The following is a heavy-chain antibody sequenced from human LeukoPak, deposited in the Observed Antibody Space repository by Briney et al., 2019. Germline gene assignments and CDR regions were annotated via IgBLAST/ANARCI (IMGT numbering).Heavy chain of an antibody. Sequence: ASVKLSCTASGYTFTSYDINGVRPAPGQGLERMGWMNPNSGNPGYAQKLQGRVTMTRNTSISTAYMELSSLRSEDTAVYYWARGARAIVVVPAANYYYYGMDVWGQGTTVTVSS. CDR2: MNPNSGNP. D-gene: IGHD2-2*01. CDR1: GYTFTSYD. J-gene: IGHJ6*02. V-gene: IGHV1-8*01. CDR3: ARGARAIVVVPAANYYYYGMDV.